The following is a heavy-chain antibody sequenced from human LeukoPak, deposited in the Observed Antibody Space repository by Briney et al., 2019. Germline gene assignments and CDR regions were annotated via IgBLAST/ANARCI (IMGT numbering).Heavy chain of an antibody. Sequence: SETLSLTCTVSGGSVSSGSYYWSWIRQPPGKGLEWIGYIYYSGSTNYNPSLKSRVTISVDTSKNQFSLKLSSVTAADTAVYYCASALTQGSGYFFYYYGMDVWGQGTTVTASS. CDR2: IYYSGST. CDR3: ASALTQGSGYFFYYYGMDV. J-gene: IGHJ6*02. CDR1: GGSVSSGSYY. D-gene: IGHD3-22*01. V-gene: IGHV4-61*01.